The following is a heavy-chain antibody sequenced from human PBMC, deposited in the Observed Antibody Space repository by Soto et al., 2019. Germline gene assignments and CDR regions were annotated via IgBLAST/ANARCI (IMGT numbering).Heavy chain of an antibody. J-gene: IGHJ4*02. D-gene: IGHD2-2*01. CDR2: IKQDGSEK. V-gene: IGHV3-7*01. Sequence: EVQLVESGGGLVQPGGSLRLSCAASGFTFSSYWMSWVRQAPGKGLEWVANIKQDGSEKYYVDSVKGRFTISRDNAKNSLYLQMNSLRAEDTAVYYCARGRGCSTGCHNFDYWGQRTLVTVSS. CDR3: ARGRGCSTGCHNFDY. CDR1: GFTFSSYW.